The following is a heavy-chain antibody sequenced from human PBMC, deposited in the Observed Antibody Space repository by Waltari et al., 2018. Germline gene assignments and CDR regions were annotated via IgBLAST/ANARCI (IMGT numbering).Heavy chain of an antibody. Sequence: EVQLVESGGTLVQPGGSLSLSCAVSGLTFRRFWMTWVRQAPGKGLEWVANINQDGSEKHYVDSVKGRFTISRDNAKNSLSLQMNSLRAEDTAVYYCASGGHVDYCGQGTLVTVSS. CDR1: GLTFRRFW. CDR2: INQDGSEK. J-gene: IGHJ4*02. V-gene: IGHV3-7*01. CDR3: ASGGHVDY.